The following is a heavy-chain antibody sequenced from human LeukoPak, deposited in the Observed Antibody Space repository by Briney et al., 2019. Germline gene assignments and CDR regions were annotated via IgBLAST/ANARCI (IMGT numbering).Heavy chain of an antibody. J-gene: IGHJ4*02. Sequence: APVKVSCKASGYTFTSYAMNWVRQAPGQGLEWMGWINTYTGNPTYAQGFTGRFVFSLDTSVSTAYLQISSLKAEDTAVYYCARVDPDGGATTLDYWGQGTLVTVSS. CDR3: ARVDPDGGATTLDY. CDR1: GYTFTSYA. D-gene: IGHD1-26*01. V-gene: IGHV7-4-1*02. CDR2: INTYTGNP.